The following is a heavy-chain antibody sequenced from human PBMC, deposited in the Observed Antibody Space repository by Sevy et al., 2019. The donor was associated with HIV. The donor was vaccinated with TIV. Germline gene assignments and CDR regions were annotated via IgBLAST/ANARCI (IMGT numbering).Heavy chain of an antibody. J-gene: IGHJ6*02. Sequence: GGSLRLSCAASGFTFSSYGMHWVRQAPGKGLEWVEVISYDGSNKYYAYSVKGRFTISRDNSKNTLYLQMNSLRAEDTAVYYCAKDTVGATGINYWYYYGMDVWGQGTTVTVSS. V-gene: IGHV3-30*18. CDR1: GFTFSSYG. CDR2: ISYDGSNK. D-gene: IGHD1-26*01. CDR3: AKDTVGATGINYWYYYGMDV.